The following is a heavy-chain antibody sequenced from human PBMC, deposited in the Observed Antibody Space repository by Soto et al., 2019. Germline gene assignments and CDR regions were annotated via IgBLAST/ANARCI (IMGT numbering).Heavy chain of an antibody. Sequence: SETLSLTCTVSGGSISSSSYYWGWIRQPPGKGLEWIGSIHYSVSTYYNPSLKGRVTTSVDTAKNQFSLKLSSATAADTAVYYCASHLRGGYDSWWFGPWGQGSLVTVSS. CDR2: IHYSVST. CDR3: ASHLRGGYDSWWFGP. CDR1: GGSISSSSYY. V-gene: IGHV4-39*01. D-gene: IGHD5-12*01. J-gene: IGHJ5*02.